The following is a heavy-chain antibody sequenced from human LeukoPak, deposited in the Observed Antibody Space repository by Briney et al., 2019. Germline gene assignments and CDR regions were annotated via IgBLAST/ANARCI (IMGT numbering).Heavy chain of an antibody. Sequence: PGGSLRLSCAASGFTFSSYAMSWVRQAPGKGLEWVSNIISRGDTTHYAASVKGRFTISRDNAKNSVFLHLNSLRGDDTAVYYCARGRGYCTGVSCDIDYWGQGTLVTVSS. CDR1: GFTFSSYA. J-gene: IGHJ4*02. CDR2: IISRGDTT. D-gene: IGHD2-8*02. V-gene: IGHV3-48*04. CDR3: ARGRGYCTGVSCDIDY.